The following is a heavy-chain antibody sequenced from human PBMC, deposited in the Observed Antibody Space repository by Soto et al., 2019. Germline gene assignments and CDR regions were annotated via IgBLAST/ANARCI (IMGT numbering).Heavy chain of an antibody. CDR2: ISYDGSNK. CDR1: GFTFSSYG. V-gene: IGHV3-30*18. D-gene: IGHD4-17*01. J-gene: IGHJ4*02. CDR3: AKEKSTVTTPGDY. Sequence: PGGSLRLSCAASGFTFSSYGMHWVRQAPGKGLGWVAVISYDGSNKYYADSVKGRFTISRDNSKNTLYLQMNSLRAEDTAVYYCAKEKSTVTTPGDYWGQGTLVTVSS.